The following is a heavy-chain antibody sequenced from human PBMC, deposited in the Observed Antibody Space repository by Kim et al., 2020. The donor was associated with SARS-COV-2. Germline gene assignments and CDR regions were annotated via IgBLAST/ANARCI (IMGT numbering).Heavy chain of an antibody. V-gene: IGHV1-69*04. CDR1: VGTFSSYA. CDR3: ARGGITIFGVAPYYYMDV. D-gene: IGHD3-3*01. J-gene: IGHJ6*03. CDR2: IIPILGIA. Sequence: SVKVSCKASVGTFSSYAISWVRQAPGQGLEWMGRIIPILGIANYAQKFQGRVTITADKSTSTAYMELSSLRSEDTAVYYCARGGITIFGVAPYYYMDVWGKGTTVTVSS.